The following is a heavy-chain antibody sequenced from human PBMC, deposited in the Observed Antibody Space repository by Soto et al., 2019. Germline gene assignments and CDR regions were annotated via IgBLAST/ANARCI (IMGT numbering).Heavy chain of an antibody. J-gene: IGHJ4*02. V-gene: IGHV3-21*06. CDR3: ARESEDLTSNFDY. CDR2: ISSTTNYI. CDR1: GFTFTRYS. Sequence: EGSLRLSCAASGFTFTRYSMNWVRQAPGKGLEWVSSISSTTNYIYYGDSMKGRFTISRDNAKNSLYLEMNSLRAEDTAVYYCARESEDLTSNFDYWGQGTLVTVSS.